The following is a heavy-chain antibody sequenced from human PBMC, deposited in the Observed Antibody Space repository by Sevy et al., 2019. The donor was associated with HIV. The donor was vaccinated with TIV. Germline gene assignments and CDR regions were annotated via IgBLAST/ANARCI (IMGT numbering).Heavy chain of an antibody. J-gene: IGHJ5*02. CDR3: AKGPDNGDCLGWIDP. CDR2: ISGSGDST. Sequence: GGSLRLSCVASGFTFSSSAMSWVRQAPGKGLEWVSTISGSGDSTYFADSVKGRFTISRDNSKNTLYLQMDSLRAEGTAVYYCAKGPDNGDCLGWIDPWGQGTLVTVSS. V-gene: IGHV3-23*01. D-gene: IGHD4-17*01. CDR1: GFTFSSSA.